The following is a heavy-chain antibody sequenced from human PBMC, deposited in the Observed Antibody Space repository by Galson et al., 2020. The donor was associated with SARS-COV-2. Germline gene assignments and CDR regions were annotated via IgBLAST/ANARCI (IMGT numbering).Heavy chain of an antibody. CDR2: ISGSGGST. J-gene: IGHJ4*02. CDR3: AKSIYGDYLYSDY. V-gene: IGHV3-23*01. D-gene: IGHD4-17*01. Sequence: GESLKISCAASGFTFSSYAMSWVRQAPGKGLEWVSAISGSGGSTYYADSVKGRFTISRDNSKNTLYLQMNSLRAEDTAVYYCAKSIYGDYLYSDYWGQGTLVTVSS. CDR1: GFTFSSYA.